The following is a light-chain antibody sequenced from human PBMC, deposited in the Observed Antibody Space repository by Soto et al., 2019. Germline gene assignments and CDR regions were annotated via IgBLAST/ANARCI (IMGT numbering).Light chain of an antibody. CDR1: QSVSSY. Sequence: EIVLTQSPATLSVSPGERATLSCRASQSVSSYLAWYQQKPAQAPRLLIYAASRRATGIPERFSGSGSGTDFTLTISSLEPEDFALYYCQHYVEGSPITFGQGTRLEI. CDR3: QHYVEGSPIT. CDR2: AAS. V-gene: IGKV3-11*01. J-gene: IGKJ5*01.